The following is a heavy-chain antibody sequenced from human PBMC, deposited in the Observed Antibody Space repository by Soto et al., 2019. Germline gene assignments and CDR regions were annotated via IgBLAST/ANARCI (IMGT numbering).Heavy chain of an antibody. Sequence: QITLKESGPMLVKPTQTLTLTCSFSGFSISTSGVGVGWIRQAPGKALAWLAFAYWDNDNRYNPSLRSRLMVAKDSSKSLVVLLMTNMDPVDTATYYCAHRRGGYNWDDGYFDYWGQGTLVTVSS. CDR1: GFSISTSGVG. V-gene: IGHV2-5*02. D-gene: IGHD1-20*01. J-gene: IGHJ4*02. CDR2: AYWDNDN. CDR3: AHRRGGYNWDDGYFDY.